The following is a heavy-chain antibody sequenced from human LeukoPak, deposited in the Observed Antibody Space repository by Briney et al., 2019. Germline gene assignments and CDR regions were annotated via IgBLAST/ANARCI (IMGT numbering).Heavy chain of an antibody. D-gene: IGHD3-9*01. J-gene: IGHJ4*02. Sequence: SQTLSLTCTVSGGSISSGSYYWSWIRQPAGKGLEWIGRIYTSGSTNYNPSLKSRVTISVDTSENQFSLKLSSVTAADTAVYYCATGTYDILTGYYPDYWGQGTLVTVSS. V-gene: IGHV4-61*02. CDR2: IYTSGST. CDR3: ATGTYDILTGYYPDY. CDR1: GGSISSGSYY.